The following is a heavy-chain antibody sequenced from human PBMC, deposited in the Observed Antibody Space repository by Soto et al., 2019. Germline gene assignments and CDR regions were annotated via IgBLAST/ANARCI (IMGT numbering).Heavy chain of an antibody. D-gene: IGHD2-8*01. CDR3: ARDLCLNGVCYIDY. V-gene: IGHV6-1*01. Sequence: QVQLQQSGPGLVKPSQTLSLTCAISGDSVSSNSAAWNWIRQSPSRGLEWLGRTYYRSKWYNDYAVSLKSRITLIPDTSNDQFSLQLNSVTPEDTAVYYCARDLCLNGVCYIDYWGQGTLVTVSS. CDR2: TYYRSKWYN. CDR1: GDSVSSNSAA. J-gene: IGHJ4*02.